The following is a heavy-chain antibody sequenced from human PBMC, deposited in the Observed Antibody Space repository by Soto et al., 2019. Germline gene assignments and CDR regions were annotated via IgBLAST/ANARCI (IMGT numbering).Heavy chain of an antibody. J-gene: IGHJ4*02. CDR1: GFTFSSDW. V-gene: IGHV3-74*01. CDR3: ARGAFRAYYLDS. Sequence: LGGSLRLSFAASGFTFSSDWIHWVRQAPGKGLVWVSRIKGDESTTNYADSVKGRFTISRDNARNTVYLQMNSLRAEDTAVYYCARGAFRAYYLDSWGQGTLVTVSS. CDR2: IKGDESTT.